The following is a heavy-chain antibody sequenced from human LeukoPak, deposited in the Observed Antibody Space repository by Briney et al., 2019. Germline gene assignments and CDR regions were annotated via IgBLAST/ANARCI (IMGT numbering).Heavy chain of an antibody. J-gene: IGHJ4*02. D-gene: IGHD1/OR15-1a*01. CDR3: ARNMDPTR. V-gene: IGHV3-21*01. CDR1: GFTFSTYT. CDR2: ISSSSSYI. Sequence: GGSLRLSCAASGFTFSTYTMNWLRQAPGKGLEWVSSISSSSSYIYYADSVKGRFTISRDNAKNSLYLQMNSLRAEDTAVYYCARNMDPTRWGQGTLVTVSS.